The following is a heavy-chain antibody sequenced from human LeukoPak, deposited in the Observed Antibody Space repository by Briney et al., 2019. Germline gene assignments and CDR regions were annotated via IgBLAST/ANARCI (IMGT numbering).Heavy chain of an antibody. Sequence: SETLSLTCTVSGGSISSYYWSWIRQPPEKGLEWIGYIYYSGSTNYNPSLKSRVTISVDTSKNQFSLKLSSVTAADTAVYYCARGILRIAAAGTNWFDPWGQGTLVTVSS. CDR1: GGSISSYY. CDR2: IYYSGST. V-gene: IGHV4-59*01. J-gene: IGHJ5*02. CDR3: ARGILRIAAAGTNWFDP. D-gene: IGHD6-13*01.